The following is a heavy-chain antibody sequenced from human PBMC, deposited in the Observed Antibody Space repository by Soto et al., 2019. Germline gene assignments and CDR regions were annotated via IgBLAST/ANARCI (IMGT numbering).Heavy chain of an antibody. V-gene: IGHV1-18*04. CDR1: GYTFRSYG. CDR3: ARDWSRYYDNSGLTWFY. CDR2: ISAYNGDT. J-gene: IGHJ4*02. D-gene: IGHD3-22*01. Sequence: QIQLVQSGGEVKKPGASVKVSCKASGYTFRSYGISWVRQAPGQGLEWVGWISAYNGDTHYAPKFQDRITLTTETSTDTAYMELRSLRLADTAVYYCARDWSRYYDNSGLTWFYWGQGSLVTVSS.